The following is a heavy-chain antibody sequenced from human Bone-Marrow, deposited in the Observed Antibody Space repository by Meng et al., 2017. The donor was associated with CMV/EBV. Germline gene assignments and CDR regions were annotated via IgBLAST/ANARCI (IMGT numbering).Heavy chain of an antibody. CDR1: AGSISSSSYY. Sequence: SETLSLTCTVSAGSISSSSYYWGWIRQPPGKGLEWIGSTYYSGSTYYNPSLKSRVTISVDTSKNQFSLKLSSVTAADTAMYYCARALTYYDFWSGYSPNYFDYWGQRTLVTVSS. J-gene: IGHJ4*02. D-gene: IGHD3-3*01. V-gene: IGHV4-39*01. CDR3: ARALTYYDFWSGYSPNYFDY. CDR2: TYYSGST.